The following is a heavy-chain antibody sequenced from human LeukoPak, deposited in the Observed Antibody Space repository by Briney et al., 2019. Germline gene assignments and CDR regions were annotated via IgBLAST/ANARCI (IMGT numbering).Heavy chain of an antibody. CDR3: TTSGADDSSGYYLPFDAFDI. J-gene: IGHJ3*02. CDR2: IKSKTDGGTT. D-gene: IGHD3-22*01. V-gene: IGHV3-15*01. Sequence: GGSLRLSCAASGFTFSNAWMSWVRQAPGKGLEWVGRIKSKTDGGTTDYAAPVKGRFTISRDDSKNTLYLQMNSLKTEDTAVYYCTTSGADDSSGYYLPFDAFDIWGQGTMVTVSS. CDR1: GFTFSNAW.